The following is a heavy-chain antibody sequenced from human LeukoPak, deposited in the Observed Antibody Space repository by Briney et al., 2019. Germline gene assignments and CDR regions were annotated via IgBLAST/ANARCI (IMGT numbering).Heavy chain of an antibody. V-gene: IGHV1-2*02. CDR1: GYTFTGYY. J-gene: IGHJ5*02. D-gene: IGHD3-3*01. CDR3: ARDFTSNFPLRFLEWLSASWFDP. CDR2: INPNSGGT. Sequence: GASVKVSCKASGYTFTGYYMHWVRQAPGQGLEWMGWINPNSGGTNYAQKLQGRVTMTTDTSTSTAYMELRSLRSDDTAVYYCARDFTSNFPLRFLEWLSASWFDPWGQGTLVTVSS.